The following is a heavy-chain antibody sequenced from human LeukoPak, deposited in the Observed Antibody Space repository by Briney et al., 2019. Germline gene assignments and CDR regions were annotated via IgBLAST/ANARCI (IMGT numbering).Heavy chain of an antibody. CDR1: GYTFTGYY. Sequence: ASVKVSCKASGYTFTGYYMHWVRQAPEQGLEWMGWINPNSGGTNYAQKFQGRVTMTRDTSISTAYMELSRLRSDDTAVYYCARAMVRGVRASYYFDYWGQGTLVTVPS. D-gene: IGHD3-10*01. CDR2: INPNSGGT. V-gene: IGHV1-2*02. J-gene: IGHJ4*02. CDR3: ARAMVRGVRASYYFDY.